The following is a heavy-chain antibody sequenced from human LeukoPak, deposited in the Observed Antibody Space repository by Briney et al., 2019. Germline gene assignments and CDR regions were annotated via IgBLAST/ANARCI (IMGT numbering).Heavy chain of an antibody. V-gene: IGHV3-23*01. CDR3: AKDLRGTLSSRGPFEY. J-gene: IGHJ4*02. D-gene: IGHD1-1*01. CDR1: GFTFSSYA. Sequence: PGGSLRLSCAASGFTFSSYAMSWVRQAPEKGLEWVSAISGNGDITYYADTVKGRFSGSRDNSKNTLYLQLNSLRAEDTAVYYCAKDLRGTLSSRGPFEYWGQGTPVTVSS. CDR2: ISGNGDIT.